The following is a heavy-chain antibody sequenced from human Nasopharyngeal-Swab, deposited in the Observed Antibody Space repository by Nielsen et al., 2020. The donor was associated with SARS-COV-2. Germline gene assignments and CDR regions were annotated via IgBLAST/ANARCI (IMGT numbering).Heavy chain of an antibody. CDR1: GFTFSSYE. Sequence: GGSLRLSCAASGFTFSSYEMNWVRQAPGKGLEWVSYISSSGSTIYYADSVKGRFTISRDNAKNSLYLQMNSLRAEDTAVYYCARGGLGYQLLRVGDAFDIWGQGTMVTVSS. V-gene: IGHV3-48*03. CDR2: ISSSGSTI. D-gene: IGHD2-2*01. J-gene: IGHJ3*02. CDR3: ARGGLGYQLLRVGDAFDI.